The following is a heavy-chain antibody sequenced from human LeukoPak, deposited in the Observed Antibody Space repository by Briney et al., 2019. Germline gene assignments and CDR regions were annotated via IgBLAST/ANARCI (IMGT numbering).Heavy chain of an antibody. J-gene: IGHJ4*02. CDR2: ISSSSSYK. V-gene: IGHV3-21*01. CDR1: GFTFSSYS. Sequence: KPGGSLRLSCAASGFTFSSYSMNWVRQAPGKGLEWVSSISSSSSYKYYADSVKGRFTISRDNAKNSLYLQMNSLRAEDTAVYYCAREVAATPFDYWGQGTLVTVSS. D-gene: IGHD2-15*01. CDR3: AREVAATPFDY.